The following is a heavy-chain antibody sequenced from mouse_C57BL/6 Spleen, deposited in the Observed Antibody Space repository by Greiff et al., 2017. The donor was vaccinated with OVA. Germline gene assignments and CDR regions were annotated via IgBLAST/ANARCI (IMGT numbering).Heavy chain of an antibody. J-gene: IGHJ1*03. CDR2: IDPSDSYT. CDR1: GYTFTSYW. Sequence: QVQLQQPGAELVMPGASVKLSCKASGYTFTSYWMHWVKQRPGPGLEWIGEIDPSDSYTNYHQKFKGKSTLTVDKSSSAAYMQLSSLTSEDSAVYYCARYWEYYYGSSGYFDVWGTGTTVTVSS. V-gene: IGHV1-69*01. CDR3: ARYWEYYYGSSGYFDV. D-gene: IGHD1-1*01.